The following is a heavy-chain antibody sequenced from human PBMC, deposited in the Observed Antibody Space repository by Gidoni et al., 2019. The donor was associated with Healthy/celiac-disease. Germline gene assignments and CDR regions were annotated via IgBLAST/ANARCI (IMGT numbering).Heavy chain of an antibody. CDR2: INHSGST. V-gene: IGHV4-34*01. Sequence: QVQLQQWGAGLLKPSETLSLHCAVYGGSFRGSDWSWIRQPPGKGLEWIGEINHSGSTNYNPSLKSRVTISVDTSKNQFSLKLSSVTAADTAVYYCARGIVVVPAAIDYYGMDVWGQGTTVTVSS. J-gene: IGHJ6*02. CDR3: ARGIVVVPAAIDYYGMDV. D-gene: IGHD2-2*01. CDR1: GGSFRGSD.